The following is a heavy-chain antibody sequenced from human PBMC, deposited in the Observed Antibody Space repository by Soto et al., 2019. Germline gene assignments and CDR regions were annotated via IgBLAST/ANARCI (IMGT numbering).Heavy chain of an antibody. V-gene: IGHV3-23*01. CDR2: ISGSGGST. CDR1: GFTFSSYA. Sequence: GGSLRLSCAASGFTFSSYAMSWVRQAPGKGLEWVSAISGSGGSTYYADSVKGRFTISRDNSKNTLYLQMNSLRAEDTAVYYCAKVPYYDFWSGYVDYWGQGTLVTVSS. D-gene: IGHD3-3*01. CDR3: AKVPYYDFWSGYVDY. J-gene: IGHJ4*02.